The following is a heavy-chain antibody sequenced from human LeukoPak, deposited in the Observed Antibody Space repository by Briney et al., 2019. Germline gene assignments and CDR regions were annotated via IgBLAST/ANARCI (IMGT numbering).Heavy chain of an antibody. CDR3: ASSNCSSTSCSLGFDP. Sequence: SSETLSLTCTVSGGPISSSSYYWGWSRQPPGKGLEWLGRSYYSGSTYYNPSLKSRVTISVDTSKNQFSLKLSSVTAADTAVYYCASSNCSSTSCSLGFDPWGQGTLVTVSS. CDR1: GGPISSSSYY. V-gene: IGHV4-39*07. D-gene: IGHD2-2*01. CDR2: SYYSGST. J-gene: IGHJ5*02.